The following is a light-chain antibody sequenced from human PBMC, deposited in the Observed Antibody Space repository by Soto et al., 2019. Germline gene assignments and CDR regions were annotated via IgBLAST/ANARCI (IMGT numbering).Light chain of an antibody. V-gene: IGKV1-39*01. J-gene: IGKJ2*01. CDR3: QQSYSTPYT. CDR2: AAS. Sequence: DIQMTQSPSSLSASVGDRVTITCRASQSISSYLNWYQQKPGKAPKLLIYAASNLQSGVLSRFSGSGSGTEFTLTISSLQPEDFATYYCQQSYSTPYTFGQETKLEIK. CDR1: QSISSY.